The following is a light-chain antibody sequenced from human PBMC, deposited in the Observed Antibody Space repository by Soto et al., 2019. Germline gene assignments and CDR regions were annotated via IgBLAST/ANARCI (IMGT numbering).Light chain of an antibody. V-gene: IGKV3-20*01. CDR3: QQYGGPRGLST. Sequence: ESVLTQSPGTLSLSPGDRATLSCRASQSMSSNYLAWYQQKPGQAPRLLIYAASSRASGIPDRFSGSGSGTDFTLTISRLEPEDFAVYYGQQYGGPRGLSTFGPGTKVDIK. CDR2: AAS. CDR1: QSMSSNY. J-gene: IGKJ3*01.